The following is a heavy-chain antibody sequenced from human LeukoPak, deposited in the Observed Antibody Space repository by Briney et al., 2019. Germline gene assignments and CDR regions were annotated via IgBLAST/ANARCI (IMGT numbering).Heavy chain of an antibody. D-gene: IGHD4-17*01. CDR3: ARALRNYGDYGGFDY. J-gene: IGHJ4*02. CDR1: GGSISSYY. Sequence: SETLSLTCTVSGGSISSYYWSWIRQPPGKGLEWIGYIYYSGSTNYNPSLKSRVAISVDTSKNQSSLKLSSVTAADTAVYYCARALRNYGDYGGFDYWGQGTLVTVSS. V-gene: IGHV4-59*01. CDR2: IYYSGST.